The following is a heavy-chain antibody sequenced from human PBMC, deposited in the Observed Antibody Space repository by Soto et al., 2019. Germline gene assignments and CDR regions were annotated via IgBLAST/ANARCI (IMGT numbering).Heavy chain of an antibody. CDR3: AKDKTLRSGWYSNMWIDY. Sequence: QVQLVESGGGVVQPGRSLRLSCAASGFTFSSYGMHWVRQAPGKGLEWVAVISYDGSNKYYADPVKGRFTISRDNSKNTLYLQMNSLRAEDTAVYYCAKDKTLRSGWYSNMWIDYWGQGTLVTVSS. J-gene: IGHJ4*02. CDR1: GFTFSSYG. D-gene: IGHD6-19*01. V-gene: IGHV3-30*18. CDR2: ISYDGSNK.